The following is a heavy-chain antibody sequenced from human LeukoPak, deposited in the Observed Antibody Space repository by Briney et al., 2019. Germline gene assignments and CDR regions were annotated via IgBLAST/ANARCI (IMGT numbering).Heavy chain of an antibody. CDR2: IKQDGSEK. CDR1: GFTFSSYW. CDR3: ASPTGDGAFDI. V-gene: IGHV3-7*01. D-gene: IGHD7-27*01. Sequence: PGGSLRLSCAASGFTFSSYWMSWVRQAPGKGLEWVANIKQDGSEKYYVDSVKGRFTISRDNAKNSLYLQMNSLRAEDTAVYYCASPTGDGAFDIWGQGTMVTVSS. J-gene: IGHJ3*02.